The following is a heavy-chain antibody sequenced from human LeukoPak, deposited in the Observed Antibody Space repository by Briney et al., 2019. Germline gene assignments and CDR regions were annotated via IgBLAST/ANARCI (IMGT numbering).Heavy chain of an antibody. Sequence: PGGSLRLSCAASGFSIRNFWMHWVLQAPGKGLMWVSRINTEGSGTNYADSVKGRFTFSRDNAKNTLYLQMHSLRAEDTAVYYCARGVSGWYFDLWGRGTLVTVSS. CDR1: GFSIRNFW. CDR3: ARGVSGWYFDL. J-gene: IGHJ2*01. CDR2: INTEGSGT. V-gene: IGHV3-74*01.